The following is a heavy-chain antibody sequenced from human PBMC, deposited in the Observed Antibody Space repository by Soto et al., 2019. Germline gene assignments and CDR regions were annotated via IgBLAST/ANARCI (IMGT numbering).Heavy chain of an antibody. J-gene: IGHJ3*02. CDR3: ARVNIVVVVAATRGDAFDI. CDR1: GGSISSSSYY. D-gene: IGHD2-15*01. Sequence: SETLSLTCTVSGGSISSSSYYWGWIRQPPGKGLEWIGSIYYSGSTYYNPSLKSRVTISVDTSKNQFSLKLSSVTAADTAVYYCARVNIVVVVAATRGDAFDIWGQGTMVTVSS. CDR2: IYYSGST. V-gene: IGHV4-39*07.